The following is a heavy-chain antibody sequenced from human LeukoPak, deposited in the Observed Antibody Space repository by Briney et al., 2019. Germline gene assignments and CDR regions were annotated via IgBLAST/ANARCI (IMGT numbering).Heavy chain of an antibody. J-gene: IGHJ5*02. CDR3: ARARRGVYNWFDP. D-gene: IGHD3-10*01. CDR1: GYTFTGYY. Sequence: SVKVSCKASGYTFTGYYMHWVRQAPGQGLEWMGWINPNSGGTNYAQKFQGRVTMTRDTSISTAYMELSRLRSDDTAVCYCARARRGVYNWFDPWGQGTLVTVSS. CDR2: INPNSGGT. V-gene: IGHV1-2*02.